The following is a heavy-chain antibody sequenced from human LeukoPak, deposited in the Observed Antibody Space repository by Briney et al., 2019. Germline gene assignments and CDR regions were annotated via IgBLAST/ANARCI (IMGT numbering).Heavy chain of an antibody. D-gene: IGHD3-3*01. Sequence: GGSLRLSCAASGFTFSSYAMRWVRQAPGKGLEWVSAISGSGGSTYYADSVKGRFTISRDNSKNTLYLQMNSLRAEDTAVYYCARDPTPPLYYDFWSGYYSCGMDLWGQGTTVTVSS. CDR3: ARDPTPPLYYDFWSGYYSCGMDL. CDR1: GFTFSSYA. J-gene: IGHJ6*02. CDR2: ISGSGGST. V-gene: IGHV3-23*01.